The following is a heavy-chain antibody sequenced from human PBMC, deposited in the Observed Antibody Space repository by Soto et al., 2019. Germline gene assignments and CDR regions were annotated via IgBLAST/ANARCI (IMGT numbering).Heavy chain of an antibody. V-gene: IGHV4-59*01. Sequence: QVQLQESGPGLVKPSETLSLTCTVSGGSISSYYWSWIRQPPGKGLEWIGFIFYSGSTRYYPSLKSRVSVSIDTSEYQFSLKLNSVTAADTAVYYCASMIGDPVLSFDSWGQGTLVAVSS. D-gene: IGHD3-10*02. CDR1: GGSISSYY. CDR2: IFYSGST. J-gene: IGHJ5*01. CDR3: ASMIGDPVLSFDS.